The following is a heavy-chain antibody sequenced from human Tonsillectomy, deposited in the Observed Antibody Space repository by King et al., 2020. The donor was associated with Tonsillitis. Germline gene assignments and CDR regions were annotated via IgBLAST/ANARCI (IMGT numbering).Heavy chain of an antibody. V-gene: IGHV3-30*02. CDR2: IRYDGSNK. D-gene: IGHD5-18*01. Sequence: VQLVESGGGVVQPGGSLRLSCTASGFTFSTYGMHWVRQAPGKGLEWVAFIRYDGSNKYYVDSVKGRFTISRDNSKNTLYLQMNSLRAEDTAAYYCVAPRGGESYGFDAFDIWGQGTMVTVSS. J-gene: IGHJ3*02. CDR1: GFTFSTYG. CDR3: VAPRGGESYGFDAFDI.